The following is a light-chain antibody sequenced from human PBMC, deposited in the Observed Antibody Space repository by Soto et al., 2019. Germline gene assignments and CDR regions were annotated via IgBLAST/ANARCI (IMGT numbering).Light chain of an antibody. Sequence: QSVLTQPASVSGSPGQSITISCTGTSVDFGGYNYVSWYQQFPGKAPKLMIYGVSDRPSGVSNRFSGSKSGNTASLTISGLQAEDEADYYCSSYTRSNTRIFGGGTKLTVL. V-gene: IGLV2-14*01. CDR1: SVDFGGYNY. CDR3: SSYTRSNTRI. J-gene: IGLJ2*01. CDR2: GVS.